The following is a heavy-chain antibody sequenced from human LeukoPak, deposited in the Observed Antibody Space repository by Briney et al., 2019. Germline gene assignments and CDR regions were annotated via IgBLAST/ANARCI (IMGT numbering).Heavy chain of an antibody. CDR3: ARDAIVVGSYFDY. V-gene: IGHV4-38-2*02. CDR1: GFSITSPYY. Sequence: SETLSLTCTVSGFSITSPYYWGWIRQPPGKGLEWIASFHHTGNTYYNPSLKSRVTISIDTSKNQFSLKLSSVTAADTAVYYCARDAIVVGSYFDYWGQGTLSPSPQ. J-gene: IGHJ4*02. CDR2: FHHTGNT. D-gene: IGHD1-26*01.